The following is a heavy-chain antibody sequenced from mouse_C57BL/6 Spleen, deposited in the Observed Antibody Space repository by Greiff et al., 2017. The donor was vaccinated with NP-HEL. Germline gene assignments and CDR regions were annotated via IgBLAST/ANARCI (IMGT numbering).Heavy chain of an antibody. CDR1: GYTFTSYW. V-gene: IGHV1-55*01. J-gene: IGHJ1*03. Sequence: QVHVKQPGAELVKPGASVKMSCKASGYTFTSYWITWVKQRPGQGLEWIGDIYPGSGSTNYNEKFKSKATLTVDTSSSTAYMQLSSLTSEDSAVYYCAKALGRYWYFDVWGTGTTVTVSS. D-gene: IGHD4-1*01. CDR3: AKALGRYWYFDV. CDR2: IYPGSGST.